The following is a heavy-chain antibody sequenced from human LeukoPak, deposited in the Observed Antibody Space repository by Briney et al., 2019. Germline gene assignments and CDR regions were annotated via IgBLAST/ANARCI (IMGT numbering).Heavy chain of an antibody. J-gene: IGHJ4*02. V-gene: IGHV3-9*01. D-gene: IGHD3-22*01. CDR2: ISWNSGSI. CDR3: AKGSFYDSNGYYDY. CDR1: GFTFDDYA. Sequence: PGRSLRLSCAASGFTFDDYAMHWVRQAPGQGLEWVSGISWNSGSIGYADSVKGRFTIPRDNAKNSLYLQMNSLRAEDTALYYCAKGSFYDSNGYYDYWGQGTLVTVSS.